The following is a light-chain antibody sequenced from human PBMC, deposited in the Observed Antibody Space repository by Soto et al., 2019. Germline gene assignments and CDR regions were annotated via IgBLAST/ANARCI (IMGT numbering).Light chain of an antibody. Sequence: DIQMTQSPSSLSASVGDRVTITCRASQGISNYLDWYQQKPGKVPKLLIYAASTLQSGVPSRFSGSGSGTDFTHTISRVQPEDVATYYCKKYNSASWTFGQGTKGEIK. CDR2: AAS. J-gene: IGKJ1*01. V-gene: IGKV1-27*01. CDR3: KKYNSASWT. CDR1: QGISNY.